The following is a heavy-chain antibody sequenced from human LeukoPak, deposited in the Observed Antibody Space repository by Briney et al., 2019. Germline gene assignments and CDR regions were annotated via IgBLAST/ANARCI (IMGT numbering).Heavy chain of an antibody. CDR3: ARGVLRYFDWLSMQYMDV. D-gene: IGHD3-9*01. J-gene: IGHJ6*04. V-gene: IGHV4-59*08. Sequence: PSETLSLTCTVSGGSISSYYWSWIRQPPGKGLEWIGCIYYSGSTNYNPSFKSRVTISVDTSKSQFSLKLSSVTAADTAVYYCARGVLRYFDWLSMQYMDVWGKGTTVTVSS. CDR2: IYYSGST. CDR1: GGSISSYY.